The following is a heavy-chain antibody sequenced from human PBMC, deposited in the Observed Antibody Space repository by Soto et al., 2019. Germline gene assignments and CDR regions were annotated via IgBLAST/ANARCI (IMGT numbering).Heavy chain of an antibody. CDR3: ARDPGGEYGDYSFDD. J-gene: IGHJ4*02. D-gene: IGHD4-17*01. V-gene: IGHV3-33*01. CDR1: GFSFSSYG. Sequence: QVQLVESGGGVVQPGRSLRLSCAASGFSFSSYGMHWVRQAPGKGLEWVAVIWYDGSNKYYADSVKGRFTISRDNSKNTLYRQMNRLGAEETAGYYCARDPGGEYGDYSFDDWGQGTLVTVSS. CDR2: IWYDGSNK.